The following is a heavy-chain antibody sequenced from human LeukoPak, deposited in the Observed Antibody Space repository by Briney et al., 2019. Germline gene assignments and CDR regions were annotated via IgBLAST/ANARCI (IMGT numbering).Heavy chain of an antibody. J-gene: IGHJ4*02. D-gene: IGHD3-10*01. CDR1: GGSISSGGYY. CDR2: IYYTGTT. Sequence: SETLSLTCTVSGGSISSGGYYWSWIRQHPGEGLEWIGYIYYTGTTYYNPSLKSRLTISVDTSKNQFSLKLSSVTAADTAVYYCARDHRDYYGSGSYGLYWGQGTLVTVSS. CDR3: ARDHRDYYGSGSYGLY. V-gene: IGHV4-31*03.